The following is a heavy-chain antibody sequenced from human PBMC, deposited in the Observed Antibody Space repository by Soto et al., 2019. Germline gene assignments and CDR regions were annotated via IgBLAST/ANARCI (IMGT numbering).Heavy chain of an antibody. CDR2: IYYSGST. J-gene: IGHJ5*02. Sequence: PSETLSLTCTVSGGSISSSSYYWGWIRQPPGKGLEWIGSIYYSGSTYYNPSLKSRVTISVDTSKNQFSLKLSSVTAADTAVYYCASPIAAADYWFDPWGQGNLLTVSS. V-gene: IGHV4-39*01. CDR1: GGSISSSSYY. D-gene: IGHD6-13*01. CDR3: ASPIAAADYWFDP.